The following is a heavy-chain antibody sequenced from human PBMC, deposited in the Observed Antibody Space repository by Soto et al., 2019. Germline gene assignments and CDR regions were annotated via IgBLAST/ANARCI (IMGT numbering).Heavy chain of an antibody. CDR1: GFTFSSCG. D-gene: IGHD6-13*01. CDR3: AKVAPPGIAAAHYYYCGMDG. V-gene: IGHV3-30*18. Sequence: ALRLSCAASGFTFSSCGMHWVRQAPGKGLEWVAVISYDGSNKYYADSVKGRFTISRDNSKNTLYLQMNSLRAEDTAVYYCAKVAPPGIAAAHYYYCGMDGWGQGTTVTVSS. CDR2: ISYDGSNK. J-gene: IGHJ6*02.